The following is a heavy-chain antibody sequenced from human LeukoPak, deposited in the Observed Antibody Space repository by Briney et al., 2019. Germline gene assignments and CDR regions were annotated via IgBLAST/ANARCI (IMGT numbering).Heavy chain of an antibody. CDR3: AKAERAIFGVVIVGFDY. V-gene: IGHV3-23*01. CDR2: ISGSGGST. CDR1: GFTFSSYA. Sequence: GGSLRLSCAASGFTFSSYAMSWVRQAPGRGLEWVSAISGSGGSTYYADSVKGRFTISRDNSKNTLYLQMTSLRAEDTAVYYCAKAERAIFGVVIVGFDYWGQGTLVTVSS. J-gene: IGHJ4*02. D-gene: IGHD3-3*01.